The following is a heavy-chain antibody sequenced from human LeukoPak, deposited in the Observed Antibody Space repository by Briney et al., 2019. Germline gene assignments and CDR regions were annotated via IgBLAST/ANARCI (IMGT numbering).Heavy chain of an antibody. Sequence: SETLSLTCAASGGSISSTNWRWWGRQPPGQGLEWIGEVSLTGETNYNPSLNGRATTSLDGTRNQLSLILTSVTAADTAIYYCSRESGAFCPFGYWGQGTLVIVPP. CDR2: VSLTGET. D-gene: IGHD1-26*01. CDR3: SRESGAFCPFGY. CDR1: GGSISSTNW. J-gene: IGHJ4*02. V-gene: IGHV4-4*02.